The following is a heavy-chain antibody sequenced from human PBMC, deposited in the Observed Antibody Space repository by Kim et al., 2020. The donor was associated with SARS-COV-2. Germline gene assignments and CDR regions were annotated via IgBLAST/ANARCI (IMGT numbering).Heavy chain of an antibody. V-gene: IGHV3-7*01. CDR3: ARWTSTSYY. CDR2: IKQDGTDK. Sequence: GGSLRLSCAASGFSLGDYWMNWVRQAPGKGLEWVANIKQDGTDKHYVDSVKGRFTIYRDNAKNSLYLQMNSLRAEDTAVYYCARWTSTSYYWGQGTLVTVSS. J-gene: IGHJ4*02. CDR1: GFSLGDYW. D-gene: IGHD2-2*01.